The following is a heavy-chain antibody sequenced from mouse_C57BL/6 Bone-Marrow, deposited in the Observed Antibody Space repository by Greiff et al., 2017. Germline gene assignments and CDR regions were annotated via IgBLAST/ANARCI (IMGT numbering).Heavy chain of an antibody. CDR3: AAWPTIVTCFDY. CDR2: IYPRSGNT. CDR1: GYTFTSYG. D-gene: IGHD2-5*01. Sequence: VQRVESGAELARPGASVKLSCKASGYTFTSYGISWVKQRTGQGLEWIGEIYPRSGNTYYNEKFKGKATLTADKSSSTAYMELRSLTSEDSAVYFCAAWPTIVTCFDYWGQGTTLTVSS. V-gene: IGHV1-81*01. J-gene: IGHJ2*01.